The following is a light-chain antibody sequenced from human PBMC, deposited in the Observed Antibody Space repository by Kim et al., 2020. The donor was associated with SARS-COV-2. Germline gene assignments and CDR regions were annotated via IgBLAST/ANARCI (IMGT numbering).Light chain of an antibody. Sequence: QSALTQPRSVSGSPGQSVTISCTGTSSDVGGYNYVSWYQQHPDKAPKLMIYDVSKRPSGVPDRFSGSKSGNTASLTISGLQAEDEADYYCCSYAGSYTYVVFGGGTQLTV. CDR1: SSDVGGYNY. CDR3: CSYAGSYTYVV. J-gene: IGLJ2*01. V-gene: IGLV2-11*01. CDR2: DVS.